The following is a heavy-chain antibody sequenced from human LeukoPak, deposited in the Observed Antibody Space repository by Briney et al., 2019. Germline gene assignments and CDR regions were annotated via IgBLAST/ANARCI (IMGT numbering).Heavy chain of an antibody. CDR2: ISYDGSNK. J-gene: IGHJ5*02. CDR3: ARASRGNWFDP. D-gene: IGHD3-10*01. Sequence: GGSLRLSCAASGFTFSSYGMNWVRQAPGKGLEWVAVISYDGSNKYYADSVKGRFTISRDNAKNTLYLQMNSLRAEDSAVYYCARASRGNWFDPWGQGTLVTVSS. V-gene: IGHV3-30*03. CDR1: GFTFSSYG.